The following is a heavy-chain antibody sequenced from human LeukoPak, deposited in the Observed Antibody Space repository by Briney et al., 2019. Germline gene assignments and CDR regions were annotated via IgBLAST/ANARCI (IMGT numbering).Heavy chain of an antibody. CDR1: GFTFSSYG. J-gene: IGHJ4*02. CDR2: ISYDGSNK. CDR3: AKESLRIAALDY. Sequence: GGSLRLPCAASGFTFSSYGMHWVRQAPGKGLEWVAVISYDGSNKYYADSVKGRFTISRDNSKNTLYLQMNSLRAEDTAVYYCAKESLRIAALDYWGQGTLVTVSS. V-gene: IGHV3-30*18. D-gene: IGHD6-6*01.